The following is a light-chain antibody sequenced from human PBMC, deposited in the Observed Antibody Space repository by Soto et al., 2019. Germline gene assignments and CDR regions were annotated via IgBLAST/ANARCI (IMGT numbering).Light chain of an antibody. V-gene: IGKV3-20*01. J-gene: IGKJ4*01. Sequence: EIVLTQSPGTLSLSPGERATLSCRASQSVSSSYLAWYQQKPGQAPRLLIYGASSRATGIPDRFNGSGSGTDFTLTISRLEPEDFAVYYCHQYDSSPLTFGGGTKVEIK. CDR3: HQYDSSPLT. CDR2: GAS. CDR1: QSVSSSY.